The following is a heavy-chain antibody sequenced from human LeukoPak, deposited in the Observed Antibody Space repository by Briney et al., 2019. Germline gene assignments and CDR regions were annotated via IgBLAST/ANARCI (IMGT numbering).Heavy chain of an antibody. CDR3: ATSPLTAPEPRRHADNWFDP. J-gene: IGHJ5*02. V-gene: IGHV1-24*01. Sequence: ASVKVSCKVSGYTLTEFSMHWVRHAPGKGLEWMGGFDPEDGETIYAQKFQGRVTMTEDTSTDTAYMELSSLRSEDTAVYYCATSPLTAPEPRRHADNWFDPWGQGTLVTVSS. D-gene: IGHD1-14*01. CDR2: FDPEDGET. CDR1: GYTLTEFS.